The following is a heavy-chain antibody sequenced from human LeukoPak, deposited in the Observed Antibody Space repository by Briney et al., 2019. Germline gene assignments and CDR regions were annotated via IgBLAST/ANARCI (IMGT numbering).Heavy chain of an antibody. D-gene: IGHD3-10*01. V-gene: IGHV3-74*01. CDR3: AKDRNYYGSGEPFDY. J-gene: IGHJ4*02. CDR1: GFTFSTYW. Sequence: PGGSLRLSCTASGFTFSTYWMHWVRQAPGKGLVWVSLINSDGSYTDFADSVKGRFTISRDNAQSTLHLQMNSLRVEDTAVYYCAKDRNYYGSGEPFDYWGQGTLVTVSS. CDR2: INSDGSYT.